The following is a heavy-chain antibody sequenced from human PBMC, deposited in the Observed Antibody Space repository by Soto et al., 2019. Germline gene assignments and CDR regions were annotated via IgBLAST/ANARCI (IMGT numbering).Heavy chain of an antibody. D-gene: IGHD3-22*01. V-gene: IGHV4-39*01. CDR1: GGAISICGYD. Sequence: SGTLALSSTVSGGAISICGYDGICLRLRPGKGLEWIGSIYYSGCTYYNPSLKSRVTISVDTPKNQSSLKLSSVTAADAPVYYFARQGGGYYLFSWFDPWGQGTLVTVSS. CDR3: ARQGGGYYLFSWFDP. J-gene: IGHJ5*02. CDR2: IYYSGCT.